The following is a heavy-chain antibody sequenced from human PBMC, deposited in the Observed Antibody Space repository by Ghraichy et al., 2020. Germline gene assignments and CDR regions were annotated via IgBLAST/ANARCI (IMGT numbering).Heavy chain of an antibody. J-gene: IGHJ4*02. CDR2: IKSKTDGGTT. V-gene: IGHV3-15*01. CDR3: TRRTFLDY. D-gene: IGHD1-1*01. CDR1: GFAFSNAG. Sequence: GGSLRLSCAASGFAFSNAGMSWGRQSPGKGLGWVGRIKSKTDGGTTDYAAPVKGRFTISRDDSKNTLYLQMNSLKTEDTAVYYCTRRTFLDYWGQGTLVTVSS.